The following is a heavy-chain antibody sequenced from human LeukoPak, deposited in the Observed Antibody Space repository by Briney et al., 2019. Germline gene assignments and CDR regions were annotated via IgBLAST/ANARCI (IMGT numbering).Heavy chain of an antibody. D-gene: IGHD5-18*01. CDR2: INHSGST. Sequence: PSEALSLTCAVYGGSFSGYYWSWIRQPPGKGLEWIGEINHSGSTNYNPSLKSRVTISVDTSKNQFSLKLSSVTAADTAVYYCARGRGYSYGRFQRRGQTDYCGQGTLVTVSS. V-gene: IGHV4-34*01. CDR1: GGSFSGYY. CDR3: ARGRGYSYGRFQRRGQTDY. J-gene: IGHJ4*02.